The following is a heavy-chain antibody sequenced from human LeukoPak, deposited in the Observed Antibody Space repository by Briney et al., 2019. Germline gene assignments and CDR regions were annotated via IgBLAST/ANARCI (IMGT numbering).Heavy chain of an antibody. CDR1: GFTFSAYS. CDR2: IASGDFV. J-gene: IGHJ6*03. Sequence: GGSLRLSCAVSGFTFSAYSMNWVRQAPGKGLEWVSSIASGDFVYFADSLKGRFTISRDNAKSSLYLQMNSLRPEDTAVYYCARGGFNMVRGVIIPSNSYYYYMDIWGKGTTVTVSS. V-gene: IGHV3-21*01. D-gene: IGHD3-10*01. CDR3: ARGGFNMVRGVIIPSNSYYYYMDI.